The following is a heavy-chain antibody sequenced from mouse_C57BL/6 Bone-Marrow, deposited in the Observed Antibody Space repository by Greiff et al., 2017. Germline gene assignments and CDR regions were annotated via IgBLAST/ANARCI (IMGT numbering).Heavy chain of an antibody. D-gene: IGHD4-1*02. V-gene: IGHV6-3*01. Sequence: EVKVEESGGGLVQPGGSMKLSCVASGFTFSNYWMNWVRQSPEQGLEWIAQIRLKSDNYATHYAESVKGRFTISRDDSKSSVYLQMINLRAEDTGIYYCTDNWDDAMYYWGQGTSVTVSS. CDR1: GFTFSNYW. CDR2: IRLKSDNYAT. CDR3: TDNWDDAMYY. J-gene: IGHJ4*01.